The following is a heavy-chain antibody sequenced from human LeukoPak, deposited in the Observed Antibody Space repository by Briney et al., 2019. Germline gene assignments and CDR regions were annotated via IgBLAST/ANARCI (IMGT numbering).Heavy chain of an antibody. D-gene: IGHD6-19*01. CDR2: INPKSGGT. CDR1: GYSFTGYY. Sequence: GASVKVSCKASGYSFTGYYLDWVRQAPGQGLEWMGWINPKSGGTNYAQKFPGRVTVTRDTSISTAYMELSSLRSDDTAIYYRARRVFSGWGYYFDYWGQGTLVTVSS. CDR3: ARRVFSGWGYYFDY. V-gene: IGHV1-2*02. J-gene: IGHJ4*02.